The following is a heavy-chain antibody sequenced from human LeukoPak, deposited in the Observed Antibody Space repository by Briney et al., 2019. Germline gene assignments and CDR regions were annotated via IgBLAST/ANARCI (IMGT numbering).Heavy chain of an antibody. V-gene: IGHV1-2*02. J-gene: IGHJ4*02. CDR2: ITPSDGA. Sequence: ASVKVSCKSSGYTFTAYAVHWVRQAPGQGLGWMGWITPSDGANYAQKFQGRVTMTRDTSMSTAYMDLNSLTSDDTAVYFCARDRYGDGFAHFDYWGQGTLVTVSS. CDR1: GYTFTAYA. D-gene: IGHD5-24*01. CDR3: ARDRYGDGFAHFDY.